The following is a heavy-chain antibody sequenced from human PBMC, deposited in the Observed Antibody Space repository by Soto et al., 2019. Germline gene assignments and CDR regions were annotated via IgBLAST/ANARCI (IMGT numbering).Heavy chain of an antibody. V-gene: IGHV3-23*01. Sequence: EVQLLESGGGLVPPGESLRLSCAASGFTFGSYAMSWVRQAPGKGLEWVSGISGSGGSTYYGESVKGRFTISRDNSKNTLYLQMNSLRAEDTAVFYCATAGGGHYWGQGTLVTVSS. D-gene: IGHD3-16*01. CDR3: ATAGGGHY. CDR2: ISGSGGST. J-gene: IGHJ4*02. CDR1: GFTFGSYA.